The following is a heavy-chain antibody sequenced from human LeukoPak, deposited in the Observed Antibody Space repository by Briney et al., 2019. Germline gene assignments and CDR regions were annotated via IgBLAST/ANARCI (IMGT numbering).Heavy chain of an antibody. D-gene: IGHD5-18*01. V-gene: IGHV1-46*01. CDR3: ARDHGLWIQLWFLDY. Sequence: ASVKVSCKASGYTFTGYYMHWARQAPGQGLEWMGIINPSGGSTSYAQKFQGRVTMTRDTSTSTVYMELSSLRSEDTAVYYCARDHGLWIQLWFLDYWGQGTLVTVSS. CDR2: INPSGGST. J-gene: IGHJ4*02. CDR1: GYTFTGYY.